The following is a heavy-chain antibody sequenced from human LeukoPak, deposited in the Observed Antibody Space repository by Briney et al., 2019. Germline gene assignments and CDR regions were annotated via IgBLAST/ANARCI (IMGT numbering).Heavy chain of an antibody. CDR3: ARGREDCSTISCYTAESYNWFDP. CDR2: IYYSGST. Sequence: SETLSLTCTVSGGSISSSSYYWGWIRQPPGKGLEWIGSIYYSGSTYYNPSLKSRVTISVDTSKKQFSLKLNSVTAADTAVYYCARGREDCSTISCYTAESYNWFDPWGQGTLVTVSS. CDR1: GGSISSSSYY. J-gene: IGHJ5*02. V-gene: IGHV4-39*07. D-gene: IGHD2-2*02.